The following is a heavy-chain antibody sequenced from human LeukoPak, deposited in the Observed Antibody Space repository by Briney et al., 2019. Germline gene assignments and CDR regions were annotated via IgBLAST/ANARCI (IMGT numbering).Heavy chain of an antibody. CDR3: AREYSSGWYADY. CDR1: GFTFSDYY. D-gene: IGHD6-19*01. V-gene: IGHV3-11*01. J-gene: IGHJ4*02. CDR2: ISSSGSTI. Sequence: GGSLRLSCAASGFTFSDYYMSWIRQAPGKGLEWVSYISSSGSTIYYADSVKGRFTISRDNAKNSLYLQMNSLRAEDTAAYYCAREYSSGWYADYWGQGTLVTVSS.